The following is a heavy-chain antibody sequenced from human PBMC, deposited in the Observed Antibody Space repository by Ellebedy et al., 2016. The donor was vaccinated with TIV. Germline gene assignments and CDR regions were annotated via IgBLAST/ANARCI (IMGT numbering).Heavy chain of an antibody. Sequence: GGSLRLSXAASGFTFSNYNMNWVRQAPGKGLEWVSYISYDSSTTYFADSVKGRFTISRDNAKNSLYLQMNSLRAEDTAVYFCARHHRRDGYKTFDYWGQGTLVTVSS. D-gene: IGHD5-24*01. CDR1: GFTFSNYN. CDR3: ARHHRRDGYKTFDY. V-gene: IGHV3-48*01. J-gene: IGHJ4*02. CDR2: ISYDSSTT.